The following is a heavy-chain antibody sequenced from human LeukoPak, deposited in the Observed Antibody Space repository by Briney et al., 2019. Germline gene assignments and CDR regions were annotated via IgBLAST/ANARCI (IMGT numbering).Heavy chain of an antibody. CDR1: GGSISRGSYY. CDR2: IYYSGST. J-gene: IGHJ4*02. V-gene: IGHV4-61*01. CDR3: ASLTTVVTPPYFDF. Sequence: SQTLSLTCTVSGGSISRGSYYWTWIRQPPGKGLEWIGYIYYSGSTSYNPSLKSRVTISVDTSKSQFYLKLSSVTAADTAVYYCASLTTVVTPPYFDFWGQGTLVTVSS. D-gene: IGHD4-23*01.